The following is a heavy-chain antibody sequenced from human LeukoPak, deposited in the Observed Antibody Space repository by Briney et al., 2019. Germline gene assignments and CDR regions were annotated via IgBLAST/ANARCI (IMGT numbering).Heavy chain of an antibody. Sequence: SETLSLTCTVSGGYISSYYWSWIRRPPGKGLEWIGYIYYSGSTNYNPSLKSRVTISLDTSKNQFSLKLSSVTAVDTAVYFCARATSDSSGLYSFDYWGQGTLVTVSS. CDR1: GGYISSYY. D-gene: IGHD3-22*01. CDR2: IYYSGST. V-gene: IGHV4-59*12. CDR3: ARATSDSSGLYSFDY. J-gene: IGHJ4*02.